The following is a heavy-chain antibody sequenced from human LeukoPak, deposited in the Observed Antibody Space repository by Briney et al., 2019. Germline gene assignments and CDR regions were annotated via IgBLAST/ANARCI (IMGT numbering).Heavy chain of an antibody. D-gene: IGHD3-10*01. Sequence: ASVKVSCKASGGTFSSYAIRWVRQAPGQGLEWMGRIIPIFGTANYAQKFQGRVTITTDESTSTAYMELSSLRSEDTAVYYCAREVTMVRGVIPDYWGQGTLVTVSS. CDR3: AREVTMVRGVIPDY. CDR2: IIPIFGTA. CDR1: GGTFSSYA. V-gene: IGHV1-69*05. J-gene: IGHJ4*02.